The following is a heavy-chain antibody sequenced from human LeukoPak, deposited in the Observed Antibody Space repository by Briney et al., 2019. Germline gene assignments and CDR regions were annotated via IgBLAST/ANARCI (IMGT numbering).Heavy chain of an antibody. CDR3: AMVAASDDWFDP. V-gene: IGHV3-23*01. CDR1: GFTFSSCA. D-gene: IGHD2-15*01. J-gene: IGHJ5*02. Sequence: GGSLRLSCAASGFTFSSCAMSWVRQAPGKGLEWVSAISGSGGSTYYADSVKGRFTISRDNSKNTLYLQMNSLRAEDTAVYYCAMVAASDDWFDPWGQGTLVTVSS. CDR2: ISGSGGST.